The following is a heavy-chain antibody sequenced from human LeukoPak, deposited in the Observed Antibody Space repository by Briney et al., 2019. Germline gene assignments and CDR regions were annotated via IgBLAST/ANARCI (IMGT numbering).Heavy chain of an antibody. J-gene: IGHJ4*02. V-gene: IGHV3-23*01. CDR2: ITASGGNT. D-gene: IGHD5-18*01. Sequence: GGSLRLSCAASGFTFSCYAMGWVRQAPGKGLEWVSAITASGGNTYYADSVKGRFTISRDNSKNTLYLQVNSLRAEDTAVYYCAKGNGYSYGRYYFDYWGQGTLVTVSS. CDR3: AKGNGYSYGRYYFDY. CDR1: GFTFSCYA.